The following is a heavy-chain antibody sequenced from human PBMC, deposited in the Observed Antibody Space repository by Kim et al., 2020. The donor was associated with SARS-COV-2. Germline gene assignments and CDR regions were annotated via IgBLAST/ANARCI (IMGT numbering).Heavy chain of an antibody. Sequence: GGSLRLSCAASGFTFSKYWMHWVRQVPGEGLVWVSRSNEDGSITNYADSVRGRFTISRDNARNTLYLQMNSLRAEDTALYYCARDLSCSGDLLGQGTLVTVP. V-gene: IGHV3-74*01. D-gene: IGHD2-21*01. CDR1: GFTFSKYW. J-gene: IGHJ5*02. CDR3: ARDLSCSGDL. CDR2: SNEDGSIT.